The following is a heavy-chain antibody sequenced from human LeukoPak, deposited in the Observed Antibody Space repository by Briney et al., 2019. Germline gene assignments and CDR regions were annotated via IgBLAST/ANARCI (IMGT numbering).Heavy chain of an antibody. CDR2: IYTSGST. V-gene: IGHV4-61*02. D-gene: IGHD2-15*01. CDR3: ARGGAYCSGGSCYSGGAYYFDY. J-gene: IGHJ4*02. CDR1: GDSISSGSYY. Sequence: KASETLSLTCTVSGDSISSGSYYWSWIRQPAGKGLEWIGRIYTSGSTNYNPSLKSRVTISVDTSKNQFSLKLSSVTAADTAVYYCARGGAYCSGGSCYSGGAYYFDYWGQGTLVTVSS.